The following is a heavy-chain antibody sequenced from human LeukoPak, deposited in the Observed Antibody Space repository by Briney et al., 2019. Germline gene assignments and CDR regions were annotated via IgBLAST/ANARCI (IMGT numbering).Heavy chain of an antibody. CDR3: ARDYWWNYDY. CDR1: GFTFSDYA. V-gene: IGHV3-30-3*01. D-gene: IGHD1-7*01. J-gene: IGHJ4*02. Sequence: SGGSLRLSCAASGFTFSDYAMHWVRQAPGKGLERVAVISKDGSDKYYPGSVRGRFTISRDNSKNTIYLQMDSLRAEDTAIYYCARDYWWNYDYWGQGTLVTVSS. CDR2: ISKDGSDK.